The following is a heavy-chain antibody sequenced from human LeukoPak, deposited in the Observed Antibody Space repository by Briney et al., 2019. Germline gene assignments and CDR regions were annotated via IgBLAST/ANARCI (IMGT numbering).Heavy chain of an antibody. Sequence: GGSLRLSCAASGFTFSSYWTHWVRQAPGKGLVWVSRINSDGSSTSYADSVKGRFTISRDNAKNTLYLQMNSLRAEDTAVYYCARVNWNYLKGFDYWGQGTLVTVSS. CDR1: GFTFSSYW. CDR3: ARVNWNYLKGFDY. D-gene: IGHD1-7*01. CDR2: INSDGSST. J-gene: IGHJ4*02. V-gene: IGHV3-74*01.